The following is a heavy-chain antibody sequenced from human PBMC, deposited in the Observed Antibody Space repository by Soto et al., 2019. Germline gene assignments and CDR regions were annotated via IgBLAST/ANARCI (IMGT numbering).Heavy chain of an antibody. Sequence: SETLSLTCTVSGGSVSSGSYYWSWIRQPPGKGLEWIGYIYYSGSTNYNPSLKSRVTISVDTSKNQFSLKLSSVTAADTAVYYCARGSSTVFIIPYGMDVWGQGTTVTVS. CDR3: ARGSSTVFIIPYGMDV. D-gene: IGHD4-4*01. CDR2: IYYSGST. V-gene: IGHV4-61*01. CDR1: GGSVSSGSYY. J-gene: IGHJ6*02.